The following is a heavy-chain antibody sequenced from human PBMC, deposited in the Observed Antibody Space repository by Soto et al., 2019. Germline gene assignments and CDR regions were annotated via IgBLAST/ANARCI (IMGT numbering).Heavy chain of an antibody. J-gene: IGHJ4*02. CDR3: AKDRTFGPPLVRFDS. CDR2: ISGNGGST. V-gene: IGHV3-23*01. Sequence: PGGSLRLSCGASGFTFSVYAMTWVRQAPGKGLEWVSAISGNGGSTYYADSVKGRFTISRDSSKSTLHLQMNSLRVEDTAVYYCAKDRTFGPPLVRFDSWGQGTLVTVSS. CDR1: GFTFSVYA. D-gene: IGHD6-6*01.